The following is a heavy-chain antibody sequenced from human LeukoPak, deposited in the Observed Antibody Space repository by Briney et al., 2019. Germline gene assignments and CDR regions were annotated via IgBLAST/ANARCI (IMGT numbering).Heavy chain of an antibody. V-gene: IGHV3-23*01. CDR3: AKRVDYSSPGGYFDY. CDR2: ITDNGGST. D-gene: IGHD2-2*01. Sequence: GGSLRLSCAASGSSFSSYGMSWVRQAPGKGLEWVSSITDNGGSTYYADSVKGRFTISRDNSRNMLYLQMDSLRAEDTAVYYCAKRVDYSSPGGYFDYWGQGTLVTVSS. CDR1: GSSFSSYG. J-gene: IGHJ4*02.